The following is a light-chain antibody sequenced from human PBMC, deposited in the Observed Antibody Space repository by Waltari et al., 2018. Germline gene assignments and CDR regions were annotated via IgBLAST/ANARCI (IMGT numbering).Light chain of an antibody. CDR2: WAS. CDR3: QQFYSTPYT. V-gene: IGKV4-1*01. Sequence: DIVMTQSPDSLAVSLGAGATIYCKYSQSVLYSSNNLNYLAWYQQKPGQPPKLLISWASTRESGVPDRFSGSGSGTDFTLTISSLQAEDVAVYYCQQFYSTPYTFGQGTKLEIK. J-gene: IGKJ2*01. CDR1: QSVLYSSNNLNY.